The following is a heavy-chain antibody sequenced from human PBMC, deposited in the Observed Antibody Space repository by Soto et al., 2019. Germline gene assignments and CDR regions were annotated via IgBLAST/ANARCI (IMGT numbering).Heavy chain of an antibody. J-gene: IGHJ4*02. CDR1: GYTFSNFC. V-gene: IGHV5-51*01. CDR3: ARSPRSSPYSDF. D-gene: IGHD6-13*01. CDR2: IYPGDHET. Sequence: GESLKISCQCSGYTFSNFCIGWVRQLPGQGLEWMGIIYPGDHETRYSPSFLGKVTISAETSINTAYLQWSSLEASDSAFYFCARSPRSSPYSDFWGQGALVTVSS.